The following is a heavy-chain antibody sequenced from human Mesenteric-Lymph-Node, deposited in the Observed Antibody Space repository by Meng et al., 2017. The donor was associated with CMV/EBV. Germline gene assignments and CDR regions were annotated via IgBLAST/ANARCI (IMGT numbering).Heavy chain of an antibody. CDR3: ARGSIATRGFDY. Sequence: CTVSDGSVSSCSSFWNWIRQPPGKGLEWIGYIYNTGSTNYNPSLKSRVTISVDTPNNQFSLKLSSVTAADTAVYYCARGSIATRGFDYWGQGTLVTVSS. J-gene: IGHJ4*02. CDR1: DGSVSSCSSF. V-gene: IGHV4-61*01. D-gene: IGHD6-13*01. CDR2: IYNTGST.